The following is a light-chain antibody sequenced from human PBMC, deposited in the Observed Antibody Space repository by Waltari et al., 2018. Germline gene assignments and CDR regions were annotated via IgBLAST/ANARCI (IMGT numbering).Light chain of an antibody. V-gene: IGLV1-40*01. Sequence: QSVLTQHPPPPFSPLPLFPLSFPFLLSPLFPFPALHRPQQLPGTAPKLLIYGNSNRPSGVPDRFSGSKSGTSASLAITGLQAEDEADYYCQSYDSSLSGSGVFGGGTKLTVL. CDR2: GNS. CDR3: QSYDSSLSGSGV. CDR1: LSPLFPFPA. J-gene: IGLJ2*01.